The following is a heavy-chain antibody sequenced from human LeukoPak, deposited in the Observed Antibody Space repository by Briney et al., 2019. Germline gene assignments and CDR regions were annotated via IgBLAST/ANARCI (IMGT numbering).Heavy chain of an antibody. CDR1: GFTFSSYS. Sequence: GGSLRLSCVASGFTFSSYSMNWVRQAPGKGLEWVSSISSSSSYIYYADSVKGRFTISRDNAKNSLYLQMNSLRAEDTAVYYCARDHLDYYDSSGYNLWGQGTLVTVSS. CDR3: ARDHLDYYDSSGYNL. J-gene: IGHJ5*02. CDR2: ISSSSSYI. V-gene: IGHV3-21*01. D-gene: IGHD3-22*01.